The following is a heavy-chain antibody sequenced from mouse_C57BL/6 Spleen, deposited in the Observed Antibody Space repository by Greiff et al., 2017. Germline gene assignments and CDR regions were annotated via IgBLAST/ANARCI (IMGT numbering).Heavy chain of an antibody. CDR2: ISSGDSTN. CDR3: ARGGYYVDYAMDY. V-gene: IGHV5-17*01. J-gene: IGHJ4*01. CDR1: GFTFSDYG. D-gene: IGHD2-3*01. Sequence: EVQLVESGGGLVKPGGSLKLSCAASGFTFSDYGMHWVRQAPEKGLEWVAYISSGDSTNYYADTVKGRFTISRDNAKNTLFMKMTQLRSEDTAMYYCARGGYYVDYAMDYWGQGTSVTVSS.